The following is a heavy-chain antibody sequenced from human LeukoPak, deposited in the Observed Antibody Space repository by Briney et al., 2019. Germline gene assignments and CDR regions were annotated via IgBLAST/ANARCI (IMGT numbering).Heavy chain of an antibody. J-gene: IGHJ4*02. D-gene: IGHD1-1*01. CDR3: ARDGYNRLDY. CDR1: GGSISSGGYY. CDR2: IYYSGST. Sequence: SQTLSLTCTVSGGSISSGGYYWSWIRQHPGKGMEWIGYIYYSGSTYYNPSLKSRVTISVDTSKNQFSLKLSSVTAADTAVYYCARDGYNRLDYWGQGTLVTVSS. V-gene: IGHV4-31*03.